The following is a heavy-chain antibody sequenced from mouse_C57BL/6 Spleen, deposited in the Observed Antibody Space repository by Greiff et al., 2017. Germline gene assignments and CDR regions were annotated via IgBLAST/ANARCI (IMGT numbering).Heavy chain of an antibody. D-gene: IGHD1-1*01. V-gene: IGHV1-55*01. CDR1: GYTFTSYW. Sequence: VQLQQPGAELVKPGASVKMSCKASGYTFTSYWITWVKQRPGQGLEWIGDIYPGSGSTNYNEKFKSKATLTVDTSSSTAYMQLSSLTSEDSAVYYGARGGSKPLWYFDVWGTGTTVTVSS. CDR3: ARGGSKPLWYFDV. CDR2: IYPGSGST. J-gene: IGHJ1*03.